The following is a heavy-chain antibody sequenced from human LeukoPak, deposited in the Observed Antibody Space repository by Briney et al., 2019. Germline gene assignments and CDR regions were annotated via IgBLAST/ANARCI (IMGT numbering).Heavy chain of an antibody. V-gene: IGHV3-21*01. CDR1: GFTFSTYN. D-gene: IGHD3-10*01. CDR3: ARGWVRGVIGYYYYYMDV. CDR2: ITSSSSYI. Sequence: GGSLRLSCAASGFTFSTYNMNWVRQAPGKGLEWVSSITSSSSYIYYAGSVKGRFTISRDNAKNSLYLQMNSLRVEDTAVYYCARGWVRGVIGYYYYYMDVWGKGTTVTISS. J-gene: IGHJ6*03.